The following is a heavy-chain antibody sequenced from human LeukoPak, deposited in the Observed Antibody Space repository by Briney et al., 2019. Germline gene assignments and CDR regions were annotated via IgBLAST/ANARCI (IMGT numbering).Heavy chain of an antibody. CDR3: ARNYYDSSGLPWFDP. CDR2: IKQDGSEK. V-gene: IGHV3-7*01. Sequence: GGSLRLSCAASGFTFSSYWMSWVRQAPGKGLEWVANIKQDGSEKYYVDSVKGRFTISRDSAKNSLYLQMNSLRAEDTAVYYCARNYYDSSGLPWFDPWGQGTLVTVSS. D-gene: IGHD3-22*01. J-gene: IGHJ5*02. CDR1: GFTFSSYW.